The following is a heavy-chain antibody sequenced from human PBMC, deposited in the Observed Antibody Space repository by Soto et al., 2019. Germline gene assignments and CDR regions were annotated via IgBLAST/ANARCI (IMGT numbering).Heavy chain of an antibody. D-gene: IGHD3-3*01. CDR2: IWGDGSST. J-gene: IGHJ4*02. CDR1: GFTFSSYA. CDR3: ARAYAFWSGYPSPLGY. Sequence: GSLRLSCAASGFTFSSYAMSWVRQAPGKGLEWVAAIWGDGSSTYYADSVKGRFTISRDNSKNTLYLQMNSLRAEDTAVYYCARAYAFWSGYPSPLGYWGQGTLVTVSS. V-gene: IGHV3-23*01.